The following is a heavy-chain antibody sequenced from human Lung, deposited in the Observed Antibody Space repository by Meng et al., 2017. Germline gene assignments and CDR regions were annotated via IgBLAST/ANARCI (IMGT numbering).Heavy chain of an antibody. CDR2: ISGSGGST. CDR1: GFTFSRYA. V-gene: IGHV3-23*01. J-gene: IGHJ4*02. CDR3: VRRIEYSSSSGY. Sequence: EVQLLESGGGLVQPGGSPRLSCVASGFTFSRYAMTWVRQAPGKGLEWVSSISGSGGSTYYADSVRGRFTISRDNSKNTVYLQMNSLRAEDTAIYYCVRRIEYSSSSGYWGQGTLVTVSS. D-gene: IGHD6-6*01.